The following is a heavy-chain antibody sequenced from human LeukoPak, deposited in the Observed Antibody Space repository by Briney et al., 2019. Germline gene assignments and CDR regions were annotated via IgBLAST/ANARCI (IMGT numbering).Heavy chain of an antibody. V-gene: IGHV4-31*03. CDR2: IYYSGST. CDR3: VRDLPSAFDY. CDR1: GDSTSSSGYY. Sequence: PSQTLSLTCTVSGDSTSSSGYYWSWIRQHRGKGLEWIGYIYYSGSTYYNPSLKSRVTISVDTSKNQFSLKLSSLTAAYTAVYYLVRDLPSAFDYWGQGTLVTVSS. J-gene: IGHJ4*02.